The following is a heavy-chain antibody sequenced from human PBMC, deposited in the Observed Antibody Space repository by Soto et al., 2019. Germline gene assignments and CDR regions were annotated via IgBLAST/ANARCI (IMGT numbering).Heavy chain of an antibody. CDR3: AKDIGDSSSWYYYYYGMDV. CDR1: GFTFDDYA. Sequence: QPGGSLRLSCAASGFTFDDYAMHWVRQAPGKGLEWVSGISWNSGSIGYADSVKGRFTISRDNAKNSLYLQMNSLRAEDTALYYCAKDIGDSSSWYYYYYGMDVWGQGTTVTVSS. V-gene: IGHV3-9*01. CDR2: ISWNSGSI. J-gene: IGHJ6*02. D-gene: IGHD6-13*01.